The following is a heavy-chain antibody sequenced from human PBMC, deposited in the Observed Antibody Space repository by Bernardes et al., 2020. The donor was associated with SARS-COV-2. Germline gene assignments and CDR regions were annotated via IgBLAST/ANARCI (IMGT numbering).Heavy chain of an antibody. V-gene: IGHV3-66*02. J-gene: IGHJ3*02. CDR1: GFTASTNY. Sequence: GGSLRLSCAASGFTASTNYMNWVRQAPGKGLAWVSVIHGDGQTYYAESVKGRFTVSRDDSKNTLYLQMNSLRAEDTAVYYCAREIDAFDIWGQGTVVTVSS. CDR2: IHGDGQT. CDR3: AREIDAFDI.